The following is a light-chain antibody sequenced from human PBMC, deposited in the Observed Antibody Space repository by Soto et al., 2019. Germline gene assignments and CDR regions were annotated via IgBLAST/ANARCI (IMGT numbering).Light chain of an antibody. Sequence: EIVMTQSPVTLSVSPGERATLSWSASQSVSYNLAWYQHRPGQAPRLLIYGASTRATGIPARFCGSGSGTDFTLTISSLQSEDFAVYYCQQYNNWPPLNFGQGTRLEIK. V-gene: IGKV3-15*01. CDR3: QQYNNWPPLN. CDR1: QSVSYN. J-gene: IGKJ5*01. CDR2: GAS.